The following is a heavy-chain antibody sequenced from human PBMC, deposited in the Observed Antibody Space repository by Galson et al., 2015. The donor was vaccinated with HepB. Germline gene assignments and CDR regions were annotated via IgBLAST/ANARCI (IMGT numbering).Heavy chain of an antibody. Sequence: SVKVSCKASGGTFNSYAISWARQAPGQGLDWVGGFIPVFGIGNYAQRFQGRVTITADKSTRTVYMEMTSLRSDDTAVYYCATAGDCNGGSCSEGYWGQGTLVTVSS. V-gene: IGHV1-69*10. CDR1: GGTFNSYA. CDR3: ATAGDCNGGSCSEGY. J-gene: IGHJ4*02. D-gene: IGHD2-15*01. CDR2: FIPVFGIG.